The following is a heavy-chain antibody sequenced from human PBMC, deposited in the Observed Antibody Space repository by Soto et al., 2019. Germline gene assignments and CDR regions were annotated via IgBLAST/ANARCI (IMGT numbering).Heavy chain of an antibody. CDR3: AKDSPTMVRGVIINYFDY. Sequence: EVQLLGSGGGLVQPGGSLRLSCAASGFTFSSYAMSWVRQAPGKGLEWVSAISGSGGSTYYADSVKGRFTISRDNSKNTLYLQMNSLRAEDTAVYYCAKDSPTMVRGVIINYFDYWGQGTLVTVSS. CDR1: GFTFSSYA. D-gene: IGHD3-10*01. CDR2: ISGSGGST. J-gene: IGHJ4*02. V-gene: IGHV3-23*01.